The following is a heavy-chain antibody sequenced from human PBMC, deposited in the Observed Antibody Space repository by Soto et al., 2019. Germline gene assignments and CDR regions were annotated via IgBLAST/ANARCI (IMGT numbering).Heavy chain of an antibody. J-gene: IGHJ3*02. Sequence: QVQLVQSGAEVKKPGASVKVSCKASGYTFTSYDINWVRQATGQGLEWMGWMNPNSGNTGYAQKFQGRVTMTRNTSISTVYMELSSLRSEDTAVYYCARSTGCSGGSCHDAFDIWGQGTMVTVSS. CDR3: ARSTGCSGGSCHDAFDI. CDR2: MNPNSGNT. CDR1: GYTFTSYD. D-gene: IGHD2-15*01. V-gene: IGHV1-8*01.